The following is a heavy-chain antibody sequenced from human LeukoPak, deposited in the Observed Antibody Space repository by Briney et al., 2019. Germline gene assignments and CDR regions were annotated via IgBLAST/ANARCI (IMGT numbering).Heavy chain of an antibody. J-gene: IGHJ5*02. CDR3: ARDRNHDYGNWGWFDP. Sequence: SQTLSLTCAISGDSFSSNSAAWNWIRQSPSRGLEWLGRTYYRSKWYNDYALSVKTRITINPDTSKNQFSLQLKSVAPEDTAVYYCARDRNHDYGNWGWFDPWGQGTLVTVSS. CDR1: GDSFSSNSAA. V-gene: IGHV6-1*01. D-gene: IGHD4-11*01. CDR2: TYYRSKWYN.